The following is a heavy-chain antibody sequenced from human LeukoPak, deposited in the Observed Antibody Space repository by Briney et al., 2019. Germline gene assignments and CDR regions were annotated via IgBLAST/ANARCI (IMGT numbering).Heavy chain of an antibody. V-gene: IGHV3-74*01. D-gene: IGHD3-10*01. CDR2: IKSDGST. Sequence: GGSLRLSCAASGFTFSSFWMHWVRQAPGKGLMWVARIKSDGSTIYADSVQGRFTISRDNAKNMVYLQMNSLRADDTAIYYCTRAITYFYGSVTYDWFDSWGQGTRVTVSS. CDR1: GFTFSSFW. CDR3: TRAITYFYGSVTYDWFDS. J-gene: IGHJ5*01.